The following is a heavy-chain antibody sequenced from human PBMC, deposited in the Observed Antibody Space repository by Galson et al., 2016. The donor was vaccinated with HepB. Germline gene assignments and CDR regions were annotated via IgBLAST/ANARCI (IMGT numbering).Heavy chain of an antibody. CDR3: AKGTLGQCSGSICYPFDC. J-gene: IGHJ4*02. D-gene: IGHD2-15*01. V-gene: IGHV3-23*01. CDR1: GFTFNTYA. CDR2: ISGNGLGK. Sequence: SLRLSCAASGFTFNTYAMTWVRQAPGKGLECVATISGNGLGKASAGSVKGRFPISRGNSKNTVYLTMNSLRADDTAVYYCAKGTLGQCSGSICYPFDCWGQGTLVTVSS.